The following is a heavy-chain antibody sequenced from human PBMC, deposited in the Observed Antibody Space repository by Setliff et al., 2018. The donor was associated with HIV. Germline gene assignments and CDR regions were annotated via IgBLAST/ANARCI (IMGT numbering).Heavy chain of an antibody. V-gene: IGHV4-34*12. CDR2: IIHRGST. CDR3: ARRTGYAFDI. CDR1: GGSFSGYY. Sequence: SETLSLTCAVYGGSFSGYYWSWIRQPPGKGLEWIGEIIHRGSTNYNPSLKSRVTISVDTSKNQFSLKLSSVTAADTAVYYCARRTGYAFDIWGQGTTVTVSS. J-gene: IGHJ3*02.